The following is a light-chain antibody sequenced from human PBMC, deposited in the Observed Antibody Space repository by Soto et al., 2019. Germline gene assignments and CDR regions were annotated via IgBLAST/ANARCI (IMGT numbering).Light chain of an antibody. CDR2: DVT. CDR3: CSYAGTYTWV. V-gene: IGLV2-11*01. Sequence: QSALTQPRSVSGAPGQSVTISCTGSSGDVGNYNYVSWYQQYPGKAPKFLIYDVTKRPSGVPDRFSGSKSGNTASLTISGLQAEDEAEYYCCSYAGTYTWVFGGGTKLTVL. CDR1: SGDVGNYNY. J-gene: IGLJ3*02.